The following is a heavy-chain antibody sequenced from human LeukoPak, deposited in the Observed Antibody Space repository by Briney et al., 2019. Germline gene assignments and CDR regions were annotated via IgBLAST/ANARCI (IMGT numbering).Heavy chain of an antibody. J-gene: IGHJ4*02. CDR1: GGSINGYY. CDR2: IYYSGST. Sequence: SETLSLTCTVSGGSINGYYWGWIRQPPGKRLEWIGYIYYSGSTNYNPSHKSRVTISVDTSKNQFSLKLTSVTAADTAVYYCAILGCGGDCYNNYFDHWGQGTLVTVSS. D-gene: IGHD2-21*02. CDR3: AILGCGGDCYNNYFDH. V-gene: IGHV4-59*08.